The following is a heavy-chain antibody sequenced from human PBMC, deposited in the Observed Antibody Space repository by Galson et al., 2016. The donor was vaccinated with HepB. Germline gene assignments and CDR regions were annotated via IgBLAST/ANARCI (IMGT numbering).Heavy chain of an antibody. CDR1: GGTFSTYD. CDR3: ARNRSSFPFSDY. V-gene: IGHV1-69*04. J-gene: IGHJ4*02. Sequence: SVKVSCKASGGTFSTYDVSWVRHVPGQGLEWMGRIIPLLGTTNYAQKFQGRLTITTDTSTSTAYMELRSLRSYDTAVYYCARNRSSFPFSDYWGQGSLVTVSS. D-gene: IGHD6-6*01. CDR2: IIPLLGTT.